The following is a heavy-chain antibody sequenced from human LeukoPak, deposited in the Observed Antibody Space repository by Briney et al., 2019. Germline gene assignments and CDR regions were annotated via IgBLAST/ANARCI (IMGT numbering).Heavy chain of an antibody. CDR3: ARGSSSRADDY. J-gene: IGHJ4*02. CDR1: GYTFSSYG. CDR2: IWYDGSNK. D-gene: IGHD6-13*01. Sequence: GGSLRLSCAASGYTFSSYGMHWVRQAPGKGLEWVAVIWYDGSNKYYADSVKGRFTISRDNSKNTLYLQMNSLRAEDTAVYYCARGSSSRADDYWGQGTLVTVSS. V-gene: IGHV3-33*01.